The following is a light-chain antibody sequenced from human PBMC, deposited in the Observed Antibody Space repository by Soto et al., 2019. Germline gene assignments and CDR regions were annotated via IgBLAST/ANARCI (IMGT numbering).Light chain of an antibody. V-gene: IGKV3-20*01. J-gene: IGKJ4*01. CDR2: GAS. CDR1: QHVTTTY. Sequence: IVLTQSPATLSLSPGERATLSCTASQHVTTTYIAWYQQKFGQAPRLLIYGASTRATGTPDRCTGGGFGTDFTLTISRVEPEDFAVYYCQQYDSSFTFGGGTKVEMK. CDR3: QQYDSSFT.